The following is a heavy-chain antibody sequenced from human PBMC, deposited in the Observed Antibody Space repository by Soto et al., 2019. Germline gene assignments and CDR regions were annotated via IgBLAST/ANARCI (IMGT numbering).Heavy chain of an antibody. CDR3: ARDLGGDIVVVPAIHRPYWFDP. J-gene: IGHJ5*02. D-gene: IGHD2-2*01. Sequence: SETLSLTCTVSGGSVSSGSYYWSWIRQPPGKGLEWIGYIYYSGSTNYNPSLKSRVTISVDTSKNQFSLKLSSVTAADTAVYYCARDLGGDIVVVPAIHRPYWFDPWGQGTLVTLSS. CDR2: IYYSGST. CDR1: GGSVSSGSYY. V-gene: IGHV4-61*01.